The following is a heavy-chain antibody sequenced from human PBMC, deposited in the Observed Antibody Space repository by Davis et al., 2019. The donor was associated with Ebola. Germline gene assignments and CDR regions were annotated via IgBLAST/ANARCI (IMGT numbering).Heavy chain of an antibody. Sequence: GESLKISCAASGFTVSSNYMSWVRQAPGKGLEWVSVIYSGGSTYYADSVKGRFTISRDNSKNTLYLQMNSLRAEDTAVYYCARDRIDYYDSSGTFDYWGQGTLVTVSS. CDR1: GFTVSSNY. CDR2: IYSGGST. CDR3: ARDRIDYYDSSGTFDY. D-gene: IGHD3-22*01. V-gene: IGHV3-66*01. J-gene: IGHJ4*02.